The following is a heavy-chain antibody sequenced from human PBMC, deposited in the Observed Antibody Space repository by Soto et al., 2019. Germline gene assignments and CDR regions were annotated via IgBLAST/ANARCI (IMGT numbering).Heavy chain of an antibody. V-gene: IGHV3-48*01. CDR3: ARGGVKVAGGCVD. J-gene: IGHJ4*02. Sequence: VQLVNSGGGSVQPGGSLRLPCAASGFTFSSHNMNWVRQAPGKGLEWVSSISSSGSTIYYADSVKGRFTISRDNAKNSLYLQMNSLRAEDTAVYYCARGGVKVAGGCVDWGQGTLVTVSS. CDR2: ISSSGSTI. CDR1: GFTFSSHN. D-gene: IGHD6-19*01.